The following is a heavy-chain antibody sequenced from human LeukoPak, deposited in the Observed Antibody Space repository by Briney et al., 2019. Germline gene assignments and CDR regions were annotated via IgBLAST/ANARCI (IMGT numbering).Heavy chain of an antibody. V-gene: IGHV3-15*01. CDR3: TTAPAQSDY. J-gene: IGHJ4*02. CDR2: IKSKTDDGTT. CDR1: GFTFSNAW. Sequence: PGGSLRLSCAASGFTFSNAWMSWVRQAPGKGLEWVGRIKSKTDDGTTDYAAPVKGRFTLSRDDSKNTLYLQMNSLKFEDTAVCYCTTAPAQSDYWGQGTLVTVSS. D-gene: IGHD2-2*01.